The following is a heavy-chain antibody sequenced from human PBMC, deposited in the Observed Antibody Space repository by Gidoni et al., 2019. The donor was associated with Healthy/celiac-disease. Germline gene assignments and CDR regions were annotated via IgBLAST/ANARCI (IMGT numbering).Heavy chain of an antibody. CDR3: ARDSITMVRGVIGYYYYYGMDV. Sequence: QVQLQQWGAGLLKPSETLSLTCAVYVGSFSGYYWSWIRQPPGKGLEWIGEINHSGSTNYNPSLKSRVTISVDTSKNQFSLKLSSVTAADTAVYYCARDSITMVRGVIGYYYYYGMDVWGQGTTVTVSS. CDR2: INHSGST. D-gene: IGHD3-10*01. J-gene: IGHJ6*02. V-gene: IGHV4-34*01. CDR1: VGSFSGYY.